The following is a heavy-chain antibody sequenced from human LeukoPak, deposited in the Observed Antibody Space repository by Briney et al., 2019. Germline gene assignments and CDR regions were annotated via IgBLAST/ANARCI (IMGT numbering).Heavy chain of an antibody. CDR1: GYTFTSYY. Sequence: GASVKVSCKASGYTFTSYYMHWVRQAPGQGLEWMGIINPSGGSTSYAQKFQGRVTMTRDTSTSTVYMELSSLRSEDTAVYYCARTGVLRFLDRPRDWFDPWGQGTLVTVSS. CDR2: INPSGGST. D-gene: IGHD3-3*01. CDR3: ARTGVLRFLDRPRDWFDP. J-gene: IGHJ5*02. V-gene: IGHV1-46*01.